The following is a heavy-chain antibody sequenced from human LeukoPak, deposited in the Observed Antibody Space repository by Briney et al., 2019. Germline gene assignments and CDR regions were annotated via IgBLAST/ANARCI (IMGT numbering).Heavy chain of an antibody. Sequence: ASVKVSCKTSGFTFTTYTMHWVRQAPGQRLEWMGWINAANGNTQYSQEFQGRVTITRDTSASTAYMELSSLRSEDTAVYYCARDQEGFDYWGQGTLVTVSS. CDR3: ARDQEGFDY. CDR2: INAANGNT. V-gene: IGHV1-3*03. J-gene: IGHJ4*02. CDR1: GFTFTTYT.